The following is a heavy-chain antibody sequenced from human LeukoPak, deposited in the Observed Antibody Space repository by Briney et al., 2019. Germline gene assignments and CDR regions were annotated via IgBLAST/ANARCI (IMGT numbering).Heavy chain of an antibody. CDR2: ISSNGDNT. Sequence: GGSLRLSCSVSGFTFSTYVMHWVRQAPGKGLEYVSAISSNGDNTYYADSVKGRFTISRDNSKNTLYLQMSSPRADDTAVYYCVRGTGYWGQGTLVTVSS. CDR1: GFTFSTYV. V-gene: IGHV3-64D*06. CDR3: VRGTGY. J-gene: IGHJ4*02.